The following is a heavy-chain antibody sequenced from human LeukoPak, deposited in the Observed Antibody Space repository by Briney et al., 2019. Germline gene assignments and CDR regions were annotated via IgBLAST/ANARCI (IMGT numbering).Heavy chain of an antibody. Sequence: PSETLSLTCAVSGGSISSGGYSWSWIRQPPGKGLEWIGYIYHSGSTYYNPSLKSRVTISVDRSKNQFSLKLSSVTAAGTAVYYCASQLWFGEQNWFDPWGQGTLVTVSS. V-gene: IGHV4-30-2*01. CDR3: ASQLWFGEQNWFDP. D-gene: IGHD3-10*01. CDR1: GGSISSGGYS. CDR2: IYHSGST. J-gene: IGHJ5*02.